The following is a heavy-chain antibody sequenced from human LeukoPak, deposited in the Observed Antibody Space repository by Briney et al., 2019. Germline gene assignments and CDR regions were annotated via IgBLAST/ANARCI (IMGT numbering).Heavy chain of an antibody. Sequence: GGSLSLSCVASGFTFSTYGMHWVRQAPGKGLEWMAVIWYDGSKKYYADSVKGRLTISRDNSKNTLYLQMNSLRAEDTAVYYCAKDKSRIAVAGSYYFDYWGQGTLVTVSS. CDR3: AKDKSRIAVAGSYYFDY. V-gene: IGHV3-30*02. D-gene: IGHD6-19*01. CDR2: IWYDGSKK. J-gene: IGHJ4*02. CDR1: GFTFSTYG.